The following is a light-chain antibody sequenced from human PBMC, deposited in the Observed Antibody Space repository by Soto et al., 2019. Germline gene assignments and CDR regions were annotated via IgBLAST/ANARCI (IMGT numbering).Light chain of an antibody. CDR2: GAS. Sequence: IVLTQSPGTLSLSPGERATLSCRASQTVGSSYLAWYQQKPGQAPRLLIYGASSRATGIPDRFSGSGFGTDVTLTISRLEPEDFAVYYCQQYGSSPRLTFGQGTKVEIK. CDR1: QTVGSSY. J-gene: IGKJ1*01. CDR3: QQYGSSPRLT. V-gene: IGKV3-20*01.